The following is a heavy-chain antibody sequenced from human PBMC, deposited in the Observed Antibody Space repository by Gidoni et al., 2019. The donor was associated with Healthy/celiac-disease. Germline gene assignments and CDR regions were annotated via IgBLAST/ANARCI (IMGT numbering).Heavy chain of an antibody. CDR3: ARHPPAGVPEPPFDY. Sequence: QVQLVQSGAEVKKPGASVKVSCKASGYTFPSYGISWVRQAPGQGLEWMGWISAYNGNTNYAQKLQGRVTMTTDTSTSTAYMELRSLRSDDTAVYYCARHPPAGVPEPPFDYWGQGTLVTVSS. J-gene: IGHJ4*02. D-gene: IGHD1-1*01. CDR2: ISAYNGNT. CDR1: GYTFPSYG. V-gene: IGHV1-18*04.